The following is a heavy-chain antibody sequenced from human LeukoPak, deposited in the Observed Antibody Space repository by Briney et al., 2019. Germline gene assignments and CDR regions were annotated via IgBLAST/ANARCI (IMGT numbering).Heavy chain of an antibody. Sequence: AGGSLRLSCAASGFTFSSYAMHWVRQAPGKGLEWVAVISYDGSNKYYADSVKGRFTISRDNSKNTLYLQMNSLRAEDTAVYYCARDNYYDSSGYFNFDYWGQGTLVTASS. V-gene: IGHV3-30-3*01. D-gene: IGHD3-22*01. CDR2: ISYDGSNK. CDR3: ARDNYYDSSGYFNFDY. J-gene: IGHJ4*02. CDR1: GFTFSSYA.